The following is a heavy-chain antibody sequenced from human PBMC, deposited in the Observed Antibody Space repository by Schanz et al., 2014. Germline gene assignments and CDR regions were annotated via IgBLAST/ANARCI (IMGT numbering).Heavy chain of an antibody. CDR1: GYSFTSYW. D-gene: IGHD3-10*01. J-gene: IGHJ1*01. CDR3: ARHDYTMGEH. Sequence: EVQLVQSGAEVKKPGESLRISCKGSGYSFTSYWISWVRQMPGKGLEWMGRIDPSDSYTDYSPSFRGHVTISIDKSISTAYLQWSSLKASDTAMFYCARHDYTMGEHWGQGTLVTVSS. CDR2: IDPSDSYT. V-gene: IGHV5-10-1*03.